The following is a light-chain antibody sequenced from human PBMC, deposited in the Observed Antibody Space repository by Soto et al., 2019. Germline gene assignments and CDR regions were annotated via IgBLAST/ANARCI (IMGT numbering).Light chain of an antibody. V-gene: IGLV2-14*01. CDR2: EVS. J-gene: IGLJ1*01. CDR1: SSDVGGYNY. CDR3: SSYTSSSTYV. Sequence: QSALTQPASVSGSPGQSITISCSGTSSDVGGYNYVSWYQQHPRKAPKLMIYEVSNRPSGVSNRFSGSKSGNTASLTISGVQAEDEADYYCSSYTSSSTYVFGTGTKLTVL.